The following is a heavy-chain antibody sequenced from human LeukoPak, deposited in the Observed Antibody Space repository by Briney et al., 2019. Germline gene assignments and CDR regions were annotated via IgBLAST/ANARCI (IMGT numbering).Heavy chain of an antibody. CDR3: ARLTVGATRCFDY. J-gene: IGHJ4*02. Sequence: PSETLSLTCTVSVDSISSYYWSWVPEPPGKGLEWGGYIYYSGITNYNPSLKSGVTISVDTSKNQFSLNLSSVTAADTAVYYCARLTVGATRCFDYWGQGTPVTVSS. CDR2: IYYSGIT. V-gene: IGHV4-59*08. D-gene: IGHD1-26*01. CDR1: VDSISSYY.